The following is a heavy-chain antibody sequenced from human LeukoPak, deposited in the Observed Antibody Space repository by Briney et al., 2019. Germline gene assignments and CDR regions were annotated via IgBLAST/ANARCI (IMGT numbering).Heavy chain of an antibody. CDR2: IYTSGST. Sequence: SETLSLTCTVSGGSISSYYWSWIRQPAGKGLEWIGRIYTSGSTNYNPSLKSRVTMSVDTSKNQFSLKLSSVTAADTAVYYCARVLSWNYYYYYMDVWGKGTTVTVSS. D-gene: IGHD6-13*01. V-gene: IGHV4-4*07. CDR1: GGSISSYY. J-gene: IGHJ6*03. CDR3: ARVLSWNYYYYYMDV.